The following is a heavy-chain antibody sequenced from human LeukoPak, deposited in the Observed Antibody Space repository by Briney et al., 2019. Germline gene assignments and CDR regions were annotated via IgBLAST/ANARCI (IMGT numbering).Heavy chain of an antibody. V-gene: IGHV3-74*01. CDR2: INSDGSST. CDR3: ARVGGYSYGPYYYYMDV. CDR1: GFTFSSYW. D-gene: IGHD5-18*01. J-gene: IGHJ6*03. Sequence: PGGSLILSCAASGFTFSSYWMHWVRQAPGKGLVWVSRINSDGSSTSYADSVKGRFTISRDNAKNTLYLQMNSLRAEDTAVYYCARVGGYSYGPYYYYMDVWGKGTTVTVSS.